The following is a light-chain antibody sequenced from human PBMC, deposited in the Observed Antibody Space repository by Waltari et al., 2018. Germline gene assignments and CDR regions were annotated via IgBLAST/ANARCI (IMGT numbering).Light chain of an antibody. V-gene: IGLV4-69*01. CDR1: SGHSTNV. CDR2: VNSDGSH. CDR3: QTGGHGTWV. Sequence: QLVLTQSPSASASLGASVKLTCTLSSGHSTNVVAWLQQQPEKGPRVLMKVNSDGSHTKGDGIPDRFSGSSAGAERYLTISSLQSEDEADYYCQTGGHGTWVFGGGTKLTVL. J-gene: IGLJ3*02.